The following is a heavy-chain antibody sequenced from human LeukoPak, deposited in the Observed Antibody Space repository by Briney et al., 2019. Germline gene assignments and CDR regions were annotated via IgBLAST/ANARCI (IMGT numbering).Heavy chain of an antibody. CDR1: GYTLTELS. D-gene: IGHD3-3*01. V-gene: IGHV1-24*01. CDR2: FDPEDGET. CDR3: ARVPITIFGVVTPNWFDP. J-gene: IGHJ5*02. Sequence: ASVKVSCKVSGYTLTELSMHWVRQAPGKGLEWMGGFDPEDGETIYAQKFQGRVTMTEDTSTDTAYMELRSLRSDDTAVYYCARVPITIFGVVTPNWFDPWGQGTLVTVSS.